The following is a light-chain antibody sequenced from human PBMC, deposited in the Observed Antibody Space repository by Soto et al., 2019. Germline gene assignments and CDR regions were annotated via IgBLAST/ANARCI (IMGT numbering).Light chain of an antibody. CDR1: QSLLASDGKTY. Sequence: DVVLTQTPLSLSVTPGQPASISCKSSQSLLASDGKTYLCWYVQKPGQPPQLLMYEVSNRFSGVPVRFSGSRSGTDVTLKISRVEAEDVGIYYCMQSIELPLTFGGGTRVELK. CDR2: EVS. V-gene: IGKV2D-29*01. CDR3: MQSIELPLT. J-gene: IGKJ4*01.